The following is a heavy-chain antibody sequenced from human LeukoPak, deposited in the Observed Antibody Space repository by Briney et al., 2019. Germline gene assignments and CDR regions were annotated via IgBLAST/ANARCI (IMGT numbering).Heavy chain of an antibody. Sequence: PGGSLRLSCAASGFTFSSYSMNWVRQAPGKGLEWVSSISSSSSYIYYGDSVKGRFTISRDNAKNSLYLQMNSLRAEDTAVYYCAKSYDSSGYYYFDYWGQGTLVTVSS. V-gene: IGHV3-21*04. CDR2: ISSSSSYI. CDR1: GFTFSSYS. J-gene: IGHJ4*02. CDR3: AKSYDSSGYYYFDY. D-gene: IGHD3-22*01.